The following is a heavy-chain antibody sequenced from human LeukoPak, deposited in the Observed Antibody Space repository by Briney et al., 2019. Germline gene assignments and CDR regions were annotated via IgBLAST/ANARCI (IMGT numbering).Heavy chain of an antibody. CDR2: IRNKANGGTA. CDR3: SRAYSTGWLGINDY. V-gene: IGHV3-49*04. D-gene: IGHD6-19*01. CDR1: GFTFSDYA. Sequence: GGSLRLSCTASGFTFSDYAMTWVRQAPGKGLEWVGFIRNKANGGTADYAASVRGRFTISRDDSKTIAYLQMNSLKTEDTAVYFCSRAYSTGWLGINDYWGQGALVTVSS. J-gene: IGHJ4*02.